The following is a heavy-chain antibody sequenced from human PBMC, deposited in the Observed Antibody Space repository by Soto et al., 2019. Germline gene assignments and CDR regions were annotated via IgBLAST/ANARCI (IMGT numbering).Heavy chain of an antibody. CDR1: GGSISSGGYY. Sequence: QVQLQESGPGLVKPSQTLSLTCTVSGGSISSGGYYWSWIRQHPGKGLEWIGYIYYSGSTYYNPSLKSRVTISVDTSKNQFSLKLSSVTAADTAVYYCARDRSANGYSNRMDVWGQGTTVTVSS. J-gene: IGHJ6*02. CDR3: ARDRSANGYSNRMDV. D-gene: IGHD3-22*01. V-gene: IGHV4-31*03. CDR2: IYYSGST.